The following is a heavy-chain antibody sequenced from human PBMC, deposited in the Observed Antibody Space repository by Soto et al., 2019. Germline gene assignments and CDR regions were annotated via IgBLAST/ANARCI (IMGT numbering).Heavy chain of an antibody. J-gene: IGHJ4*02. D-gene: IGHD4-17*01. CDR1: GFTFSSYS. V-gene: IGHV3-21*01. CDR3: ARDRAAVTTLVDY. Sequence: EVQLVESGGGLVKPGGSMRLSCAASGFTFSSYSMNWVRQAPGKGLEWVSSISSSSSYIYYADSVKGRFTISRDNATNSLYRPMTRLRAEDTTVYYCARDRAAVTTLVDYWGQSTLVNVSS. CDR2: ISSSSSYI.